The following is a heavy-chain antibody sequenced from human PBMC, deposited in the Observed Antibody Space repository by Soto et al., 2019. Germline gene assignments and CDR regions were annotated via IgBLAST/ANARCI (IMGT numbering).Heavy chain of an antibody. V-gene: IGHV4-59*01. CDR2: IYYSGST. D-gene: IGHD2-8*01. J-gene: IGHJ4*02. CDR3: ASADVWHFDY. Sequence: ADTLSLTGTVSGGSISSYYWSGIRQPPGKGLEWIGYIYYSGSTNYNPSLQSRVNISVDTCKNQFSLKLSSVTAADTAVYYCASADVWHFDYWGQGTLVTVSS. CDR1: GGSISSYY.